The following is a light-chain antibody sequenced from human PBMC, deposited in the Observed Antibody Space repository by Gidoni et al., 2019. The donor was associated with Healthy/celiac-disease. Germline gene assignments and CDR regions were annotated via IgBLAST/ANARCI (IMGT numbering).Light chain of an antibody. J-gene: IGKJ1*01. V-gene: IGKV3-20*01. CDR2: GAS. Sequence: EIVLTQSPGTLSLSPGERATLSCRASQSVSSIYLAWYQQKPGQAPRLLIYGASRRATGIPDRFSGSGSGTDFTLTISRLETEDFAVYYCQQYGSSRAFGQXTKVEIK. CDR3: QQYGSSRA. CDR1: QSVSSIY.